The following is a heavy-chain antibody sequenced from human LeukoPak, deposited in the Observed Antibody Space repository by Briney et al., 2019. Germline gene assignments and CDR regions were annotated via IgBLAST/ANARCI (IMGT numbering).Heavy chain of an antibody. CDR3: GRVERGYFDY. CDR1: GGSISSYY. Sequence: SETLSLTCTVSGGSISSYYWSWIRQPPGKGLEWIGYIYYSGSTNYNPSLKSRVTISVDTSKNQFSLKLSSVTAADTAVYYCGRVERGYFDYWGQGTLVTVSS. D-gene: IGHD3-3*01. J-gene: IGHJ4*02. V-gene: IGHV4-59*01. CDR2: IYYSGST.